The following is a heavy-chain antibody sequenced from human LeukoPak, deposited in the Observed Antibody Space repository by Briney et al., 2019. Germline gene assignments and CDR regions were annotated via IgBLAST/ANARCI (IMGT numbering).Heavy chain of an antibody. V-gene: IGHV3-53*01. Sequence: GGSLRLSCVDLGGAVITNYMSWVRQAPGKGLEWVSLSDGGGNTYYADSVKGRFTISRDNSKNTLYLQMSSLRAEDTAVYFCARDHSRSWPYAFDIWGQGTMVTVSS. CDR1: GGAVITNY. D-gene: IGHD6-13*01. CDR2: SDGGGNT. J-gene: IGHJ3*02. CDR3: ARDHSRSWPYAFDI.